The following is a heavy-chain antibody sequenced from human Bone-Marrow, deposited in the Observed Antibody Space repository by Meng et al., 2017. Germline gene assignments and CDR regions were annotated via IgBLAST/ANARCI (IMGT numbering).Heavy chain of an antibody. J-gene: IGHJ4*02. D-gene: IGHD3-22*01. V-gene: IGHV1-8*01. CDR3: ARKYYYDSSGYYSFDY. Sequence: QGQLWKGWAELKKAGASVKVSCKASGHNFTSYVIKWVRQSTGQGLEWMGWMNPNSGNTGYAQKFQGRVTMTRNTSISTAYMELSSLRSEDTAVYYCARKYYYDSSGYYSFDYWGQGTLVTVSS. CDR1: GHNFTSYV. CDR2: MNPNSGNT.